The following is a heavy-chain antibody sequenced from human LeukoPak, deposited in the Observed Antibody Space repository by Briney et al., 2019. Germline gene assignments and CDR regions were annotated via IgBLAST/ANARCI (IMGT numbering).Heavy chain of an antibody. CDR3: AKDSRRAQWLALDS. CDR1: GFTFSSYW. V-gene: IGHV3-7*03. Sequence: GGSLRLSCAASGFTFSSYWMNWVRQAPGRGLEWVANIKQDGSEEYYVDSVKGRFTISRDNAKNSLYLQMNSLRPEDTALYYCAKDSRRAQWLALDSWGQGTLVTVSS. CDR2: IKQDGSEE. D-gene: IGHD6-19*01. J-gene: IGHJ4*02.